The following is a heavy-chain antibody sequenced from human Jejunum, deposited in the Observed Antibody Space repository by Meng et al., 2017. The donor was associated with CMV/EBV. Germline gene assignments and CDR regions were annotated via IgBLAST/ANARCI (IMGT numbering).Heavy chain of an antibody. CDR1: GGSISRYY. CDR3: ARFSATGAYYLGTDV. D-gene: IGHD1-1*01. V-gene: IGHV4-59*01. Sequence: GGSISRYYWTWIRQPPGKGLEWIASIYSSGVPNSNPALESRVTISVDTSKNLFSLNLRSLTAADTAVYYCARFSATGAYYLGTDVWGQGTTVTVSS. J-gene: IGHJ6*02. CDR2: IYSSGVP.